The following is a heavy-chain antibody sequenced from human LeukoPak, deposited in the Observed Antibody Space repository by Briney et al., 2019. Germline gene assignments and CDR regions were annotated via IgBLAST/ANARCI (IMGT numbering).Heavy chain of an antibody. CDR1: GFTFSSYA. CDR3: AKGIRDLDY. Sequence: HGESLKISCAASGFTFSSYAMSWVRQAPGKGLEWVSAISGSGGSTYYADSVKGRFTISGDNSKNTLYLQMNSLRAEDTAVYYCAKGIRDLDYWGQGTLVTVSS. V-gene: IGHV3-23*01. D-gene: IGHD3-16*01. J-gene: IGHJ4*02. CDR2: ISGSGGST.